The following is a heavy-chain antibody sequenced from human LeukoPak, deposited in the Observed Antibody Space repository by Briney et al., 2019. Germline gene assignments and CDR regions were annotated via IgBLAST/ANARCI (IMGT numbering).Heavy chain of an antibody. D-gene: IGHD3-3*01. Sequence: GGTLRLSCAASGFTFSSYSMNWVRQAPGKGLEWVSYISSSSSTIYYADSVKGRFTISRDNAKNSLYLQMNSLRAEDTAVYYCARRRFFPDYWGQGTLVTVSS. CDR1: GFTFSSYS. CDR2: ISSSSSTI. V-gene: IGHV3-48*01. CDR3: ARRRFFPDY. J-gene: IGHJ4*02.